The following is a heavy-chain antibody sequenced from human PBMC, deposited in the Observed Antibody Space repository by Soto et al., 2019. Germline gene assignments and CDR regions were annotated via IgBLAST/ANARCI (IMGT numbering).Heavy chain of an antibody. J-gene: IGHJ4*02. V-gene: IGHV3-30*18. D-gene: IGHD4-17*01. CDR3: AKDFATVTHD. Sequence: QVQLVESGGGVVQPGRSLRLSCAASGFTFSSYGMHWVRQAPGKGLEWVAVISYDGSNKYYADSVKGRFTISRDNSKNTLYLQMNSLRDEDSAVYYCAKDFATVTHDWGQGTLVTVSS. CDR1: GFTFSSYG. CDR2: ISYDGSNK.